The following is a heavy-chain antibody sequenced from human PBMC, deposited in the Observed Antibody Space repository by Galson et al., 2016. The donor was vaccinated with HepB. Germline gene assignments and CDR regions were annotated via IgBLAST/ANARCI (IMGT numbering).Heavy chain of an antibody. D-gene: IGHD5-12*01. CDR2: IRKRSNGYTT. Sequence: SLRLSCAASGFSFSDHYMDWVRQAPGKGLEWVGRIRKRSNGYTTEYGASVKGRFSVSRDDSEKSMYLQMDSLKSEDTDVYYCARVTSFIRDIGTLDLWGGGTLVTVSS. J-gene: IGHJ3*01. CDR1: GFSFSDHY. V-gene: IGHV3-72*01. CDR3: ARVTSFIRDIGTLDL.